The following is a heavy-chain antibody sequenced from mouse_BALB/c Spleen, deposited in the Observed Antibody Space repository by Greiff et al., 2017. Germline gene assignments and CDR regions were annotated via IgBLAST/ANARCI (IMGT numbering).Heavy chain of an antibody. CDR2: ISSGGST. CDR1: GFTFSSYA. J-gene: IGHJ2*01. CDR3: ARGAYFDY. V-gene: IGHV5-6-5*01. Sequence: EVKLVESGGGLVKPGGSLKLSCAASGFTFSSYAMSWVRQTPEKRLEWVASISSGGSTYYPDSVKGRFTISRDNARNILYLQMSSLRSEDTAMYYCARGAYFDYWGQGTTLTVSS.